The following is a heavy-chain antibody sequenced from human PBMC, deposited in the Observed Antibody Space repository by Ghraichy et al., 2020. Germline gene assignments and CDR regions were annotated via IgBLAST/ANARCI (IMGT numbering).Heavy chain of an antibody. J-gene: IGHJ4*02. D-gene: IGHD4-17*01. CDR1: GFTFSNYW. V-gene: IGHV3-7*03. CDR3: ARDPSYGALDY. Sequence: GGSLRLSCAGSGFTFSNYWLSWVRQAPGKGLEWVANINDDGKETYYVGSVKGRFTISRDNAKYSLYLQMNSLRREDTAVYYCARDPSYGALDYWGQGTLVTVSS. CDR2: INDDGKET.